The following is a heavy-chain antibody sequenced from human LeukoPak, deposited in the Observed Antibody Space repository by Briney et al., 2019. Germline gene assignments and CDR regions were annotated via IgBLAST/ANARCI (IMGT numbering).Heavy chain of an antibody. D-gene: IGHD2-15*01. CDR3: ARDRRSIGYCSGGSCYARYFQH. CDR1: GCTFTGYY. J-gene: IGHJ1*01. Sequence: ASVKVSCKASGCTFTGYYMHWVRQAPGQGLEWMGWINPNSGGTNYAQKFQGRVTMTRDTSISTAYMELSRLRSDDTAVYYCARDRRSIGYCSGGSCYARYFQHWGQGTLVTVSS. V-gene: IGHV1-2*02. CDR2: INPNSGGT.